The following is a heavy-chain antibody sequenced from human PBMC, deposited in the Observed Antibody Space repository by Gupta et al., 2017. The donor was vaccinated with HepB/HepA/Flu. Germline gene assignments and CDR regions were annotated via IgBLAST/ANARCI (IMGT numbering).Heavy chain of an antibody. Sequence: EVQLVDSGGGLVKPGGSLRLSCAASGFTFSSYTMNWVRQAPGKGLEWVSSVSSSSSYIYYADSVKGRFTISRDNAKNSLYLRMNSLRAEDTAVEDCAREGGRYTNFDYWGQGTPVTVSS. J-gene: IGHJ4*02. CDR3: AREGGRYTNFDY. CDR1: GFTFSSYT. D-gene: IGHD1-26*01. CDR2: VSSSSSYI. V-gene: IGHV3-21*01.